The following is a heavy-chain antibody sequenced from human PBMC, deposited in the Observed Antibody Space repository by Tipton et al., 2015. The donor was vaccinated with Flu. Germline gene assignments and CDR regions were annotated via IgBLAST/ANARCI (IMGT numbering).Heavy chain of an antibody. CDR2: VYSSGST. V-gene: IGHV4-59*12. CDR1: GESITSYY. Sequence: GLVKPSETLSLTCSVSGESITSYYWSWIRQPPGKGLEWIGYVYSSGSTHYNPSLKSRVTISLDTSKSQFSLRLTSVTAAGTAVYSCARVGSDSSALDWGQGTRVTVSS. CDR3: ARVGSDSSALD. D-gene: IGHD3-22*01. J-gene: IGHJ4*02.